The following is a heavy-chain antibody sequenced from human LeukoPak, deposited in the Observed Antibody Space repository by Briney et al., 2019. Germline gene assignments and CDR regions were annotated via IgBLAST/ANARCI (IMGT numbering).Heavy chain of an antibody. Sequence: SQTLSLTCAVYGGSFSGYYWNWIRRPPGKGLEWIGEINHSGSTTYNPSLKSRVTISVDSSKNQFSLKLSSVTAADTAVYYCATSPATSRNYWGQGTLVTVSS. V-gene: IGHV4-34*01. J-gene: IGHJ4*02. D-gene: IGHD1-26*01. CDR3: ATSPATSRNY. CDR2: INHSGST. CDR1: GGSFSGYY.